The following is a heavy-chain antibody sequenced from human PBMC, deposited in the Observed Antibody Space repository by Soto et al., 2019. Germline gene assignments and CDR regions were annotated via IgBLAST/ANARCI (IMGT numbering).Heavy chain of an antibody. CDR2: ISAYNGNT. Sequence: ASVKVSCEACGYTFTSYGISWVRQAPGQGLEWMGWISAYNGNTNYAQKLQGRVTMTTDTSTSTAYMELRSLRSDDTAVYYCARDVTAAAANNWFDPWGQGTLVTVSS. CDR3: ARDVTAAAANNWFDP. CDR1: GYTFTSYG. V-gene: IGHV1-18*01. D-gene: IGHD6-13*01. J-gene: IGHJ5*02.